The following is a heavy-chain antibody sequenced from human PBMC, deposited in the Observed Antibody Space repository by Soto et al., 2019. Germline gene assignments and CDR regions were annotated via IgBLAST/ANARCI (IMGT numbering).Heavy chain of an antibody. Sequence: QVQLVESGGGVVQPGRSLRLSCAASGFTFSSYAMHWVRQAPGKGLEWVAVISYDGSNKYYADSVKGRFTISRDNSKNTLYLQMNSLRAEDTAVYYCARGFYDSSGYPVSPDDYWGQGTLVTVSS. J-gene: IGHJ4*02. CDR3: ARGFYDSSGYPVSPDDY. CDR2: ISYDGSNK. V-gene: IGHV3-30-3*01. CDR1: GFTFSSYA. D-gene: IGHD3-22*01.